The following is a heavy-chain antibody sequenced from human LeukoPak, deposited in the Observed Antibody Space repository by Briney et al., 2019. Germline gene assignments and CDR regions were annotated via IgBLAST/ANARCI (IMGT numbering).Heavy chain of an antibody. CDR2: INPNSGGA. Sequence: ASVKVSFKASGYSFIGYYIHWLRQAPGQGLDGMGWINPNSGGANYRKKFQGRVTMTRDTSISTVYMELTRLRSDDTAMYYCAKSTNWGSISDGFDIWGQGTMVTVAS. J-gene: IGHJ3*02. V-gene: IGHV1-2*02. CDR1: GYSFIGYY. CDR3: AKSTNWGSISDGFDI. D-gene: IGHD7-27*01.